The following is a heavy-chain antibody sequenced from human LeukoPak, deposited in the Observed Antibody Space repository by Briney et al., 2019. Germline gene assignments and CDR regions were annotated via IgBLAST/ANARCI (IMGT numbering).Heavy chain of an antibody. CDR1: ILSFTNAW. V-gene: IGHV3-15*01. CDR3: ATPRERRETTVRPL. J-gene: IGHJ4*02. Sequence: GGSLRLSYASSILSFTNAWMMVLRQAPGKGLEWVGRIKSIPDGGTTDYAAPVKGRFTISRDDSKNTLYLQMNSLEPEDTAVYFCATPRERRETTVRPLGGRGTLVTVSS. D-gene: IGHD4-17*01. CDR2: IKSIPDGGTT.